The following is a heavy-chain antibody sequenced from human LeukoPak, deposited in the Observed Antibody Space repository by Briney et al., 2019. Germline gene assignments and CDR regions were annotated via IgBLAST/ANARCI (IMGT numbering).Heavy chain of an antibody. CDR3: ARLGWDSSGWYYFGYYFDY. CDR2: IYPGDSNA. Sequence: GESLKISCQGSGYRFTNYWIDWVRQMPGKGLEWMGVIYPGDSNARYSPSFQGQVTISADKSISTAYLQWSSLKASDTAMYYCARLGWDSSGWYYFGYYFDYWGQGTLVTVSS. CDR1: GYRFTNYW. V-gene: IGHV5-51*01. J-gene: IGHJ4*02. D-gene: IGHD6-19*01.